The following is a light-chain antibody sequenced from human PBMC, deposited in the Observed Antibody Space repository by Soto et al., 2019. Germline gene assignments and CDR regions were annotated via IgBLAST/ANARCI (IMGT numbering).Light chain of an antibody. J-gene: IGLJ2*01. CDR3: GTWDSSLSAGV. CDR1: SSNIGNNY. V-gene: IGLV1-51*01. Sequence: QSVLTQPPSVSAAPGQKVTISCSGSSSNIGNNYVSWYQQLPGTAPKLLTYDNDKRPSGIPDRFSGSKSGTSATLAITGLQTGDEADYYCGTWDSSLSAGVFGGGTKVTV. CDR2: DND.